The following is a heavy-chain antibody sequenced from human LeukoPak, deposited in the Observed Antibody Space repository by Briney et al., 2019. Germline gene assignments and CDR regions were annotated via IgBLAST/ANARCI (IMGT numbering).Heavy chain of an antibody. CDR2: ISSNGGST. CDR1: GFTFSSYA. V-gene: IGHV3-64D*06. Sequence: GGSLRLSCSASGFTFSSYAMHWVRQAPGKGLEYVSAISSNGGSTYYADSVKGRFTISRDNSKNTLYLQMSSLRAEDTAVYYCVKTYYDFWSGYYPGENWFDPWGQGTLVTVSS. J-gene: IGHJ5*02. D-gene: IGHD3-3*01. CDR3: VKTYYDFWSGYYPGENWFDP.